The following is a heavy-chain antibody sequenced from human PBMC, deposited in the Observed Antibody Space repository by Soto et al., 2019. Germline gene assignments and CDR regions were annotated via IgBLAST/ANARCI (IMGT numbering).Heavy chain of an antibody. CDR2: ISRSSTGI. J-gene: IGHJ6*02. Sequence: EVPLVESGGGLVQPGGSLRLSCAASGFTFSLDSMSWVRQAPGKGLEWVSYISRSSTGIHYADSVKGRFTISRDDATNSLHLQMNSLRDGDTAVYYCARAVTWGLDVWGQGTTVSISS. D-gene: IGHD3-10*01. CDR3: ARAVTWGLDV. V-gene: IGHV3-48*02. CDR1: GFTFSLDS.